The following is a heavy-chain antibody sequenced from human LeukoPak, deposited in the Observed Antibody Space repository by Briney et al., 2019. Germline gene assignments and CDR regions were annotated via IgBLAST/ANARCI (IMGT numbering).Heavy chain of an antibody. D-gene: IGHD5-18*01. CDR1: GYSFTSNG. Sequence: GESLRISCKGSGYSFTSNGINWVRQMPGKGLEWMGRIDPSDSYTDYSPSFQGHVTISADKSISTAYLQWSSLKASDTAIYYCARRGYTYYGMDVWGQGTTVTVSS. J-gene: IGHJ6*02. CDR3: ARRGYTYYGMDV. V-gene: IGHV5-10-1*01. CDR2: IDPSDSYT.